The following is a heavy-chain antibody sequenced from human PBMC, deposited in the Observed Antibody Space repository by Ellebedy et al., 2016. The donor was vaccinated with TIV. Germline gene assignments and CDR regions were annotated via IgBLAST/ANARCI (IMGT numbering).Heavy chain of an antibody. V-gene: IGHV1-24*01. Sequence: ASVKVSCXVSGYTLTELSMHWVRQAPGKGLEWMGGFDPEDGETIYAQKFQGRVTMTEDTSTDTAYMELSSLRSEDTAVYYCATVFSSPAPWAFDIWGQGTMVTVSS. D-gene: IGHD2-2*01. J-gene: IGHJ3*02. CDR2: FDPEDGET. CDR1: GYTLTELS. CDR3: ATVFSSPAPWAFDI.